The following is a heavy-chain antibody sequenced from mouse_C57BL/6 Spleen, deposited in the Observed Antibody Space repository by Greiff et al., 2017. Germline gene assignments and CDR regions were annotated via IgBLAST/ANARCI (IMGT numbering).Heavy chain of an antibody. J-gene: IGHJ2*01. D-gene: IGHD1-1*01. V-gene: IGHV1-26*01. CDR2: INPNNGGT. CDR3: ARMPYYYGKGPHYFDY. Sequence: EVQLQQSGPELVKPGASVKISCKASGYTFTDYYMNWVKQSHGKSLEWIGDINPNNGGTSYNQKFKGKATLTVDKSSSTAYMGHLSLTSEDSAVYSCARMPYYYGKGPHYFDYWGQGTTLTVSS. CDR1: GYTFTDYY.